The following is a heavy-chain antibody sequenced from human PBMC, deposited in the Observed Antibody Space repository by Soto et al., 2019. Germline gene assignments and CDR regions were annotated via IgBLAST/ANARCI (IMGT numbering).Heavy chain of an antibody. CDR2: MSNSGST. J-gene: IGHJ2*01. CDR3: VRHATDHRGNAEDWYFDL. Sequence: QVQLQESGPGLVRPSETLSLTCTVSGASISSYYWTWVRQPPGKGLEWIGYMSNSGSTNYNPSFKSRVTMSVDTSKNQFSLNLSSVTAADTAVYYCVRHATDHRGNAEDWYFDLWGRGTLVTVSS. D-gene: IGHD2-15*01. CDR1: GASISSYY. V-gene: IGHV4-59*08.